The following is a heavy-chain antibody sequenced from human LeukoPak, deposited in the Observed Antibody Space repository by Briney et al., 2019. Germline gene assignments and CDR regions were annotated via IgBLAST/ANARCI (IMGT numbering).Heavy chain of an antibody. CDR3: ARGGSYFDISGYYFY. D-gene: IGHD3-22*01. J-gene: IGHJ4*02. CDR2: IWYDGSQK. V-gene: IGHV3-33*01. Sequence: GGSLRLSCAATGFTFSTYGMHWVRQAPGKGLEWVAVIWYDGSQKYYADSVKGRLTISRDNAKNTLYLQMNSLRTEDTAVYYCARGGSYFDISGYYFYWGQGTLVTVSS. CDR1: GFTFSTYG.